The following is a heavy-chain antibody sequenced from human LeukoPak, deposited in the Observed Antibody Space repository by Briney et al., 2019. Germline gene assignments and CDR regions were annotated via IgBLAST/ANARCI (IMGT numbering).Heavy chain of an antibody. CDR3: ATRGYYYGSGSYSAFDY. CDR1: GYTFTSHG. V-gene: IGHV1-18*01. J-gene: IGHJ4*02. Sequence: ASVKVSCKPSGYTFTSHGITWVRQAPGQGLEWVGWISAYNGNTKYAQKFQGRVTMTRDTSISTAYMELSSLRSEDTAVYYCATRGYYYGSGSYSAFDYWGQGTLVTVSS. D-gene: IGHD3-10*01. CDR2: ISAYNGNT.